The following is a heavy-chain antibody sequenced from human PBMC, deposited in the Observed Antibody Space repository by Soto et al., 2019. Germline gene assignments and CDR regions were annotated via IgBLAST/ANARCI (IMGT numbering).Heavy chain of an antibody. D-gene: IGHD2-2*01. CDR2: IYPGDSDT. CDR1: GYSFTSYW. J-gene: IGHJ6*02. CDR3: ARHDGGVVPAGGYYGMDV. Sequence: PGESLKISCKGSGYSFTSYWIGWVRQMPGKGLEWMGIIYPGDSDTRYSPSFQGQVTISADKSISTAYLQWSSLKASDTAMYYCARHDGGVVPAGGYYGMDVWGQGTTVTVSS. V-gene: IGHV5-51*01.